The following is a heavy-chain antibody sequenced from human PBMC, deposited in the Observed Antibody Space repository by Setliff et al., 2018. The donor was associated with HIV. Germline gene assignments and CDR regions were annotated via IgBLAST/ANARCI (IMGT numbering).Heavy chain of an antibody. CDR1: GGSISAYY. V-gene: IGHV4-59*01. D-gene: IGHD6-19*01. Sequence: PSETLSLTCNVSGGSISAYYWSWVRQPPGKRLEWIGYIYSNGGTAYNPSLKSRVTISVDTSKNQFSLKLTSVTIADTAVYYCARFTSGWYGQYWGQVTLVTVSS. CDR2: IYSNGGT. CDR3: ARFTSGWYGQY. J-gene: IGHJ4*02.